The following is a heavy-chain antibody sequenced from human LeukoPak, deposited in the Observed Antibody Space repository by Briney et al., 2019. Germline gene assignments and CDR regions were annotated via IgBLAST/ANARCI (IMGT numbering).Heavy chain of an antibody. CDR3: ARVKGGFIAVAGKGWFDP. Sequence: SETLSLTCTVSGGSISSYYWSWLRQPAGKGLEWIRRIYTSGSTNYNPSLKSRVTMSVDTSKNQFSLKLSSVTAADTAVYYCARVKGGFIAVAGKGWFDPWGLGTLVTVSS. CDR2: IYTSGST. J-gene: IGHJ5*02. CDR1: GGSISSYY. V-gene: IGHV4-4*07. D-gene: IGHD6-19*01.